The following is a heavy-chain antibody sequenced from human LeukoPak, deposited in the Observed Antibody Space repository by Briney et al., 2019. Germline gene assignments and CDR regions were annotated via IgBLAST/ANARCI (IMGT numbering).Heavy chain of an antibody. V-gene: IGHV3-53*01. Sequence: PGGSLRPSCAASGFTVSSNYMSWVRQAPGKGLEWVSVIYSGGSTYYADSVKGRFTISRDNSKNTLYLQMNSLRAEDTAVYYCARTPRYCSSTSCYTDYYGMDVWGQGTTVTVSS. J-gene: IGHJ6*02. CDR1: GFTVSSNY. D-gene: IGHD2-2*02. CDR3: ARTPRYCSSTSCYTDYYGMDV. CDR2: IYSGGST.